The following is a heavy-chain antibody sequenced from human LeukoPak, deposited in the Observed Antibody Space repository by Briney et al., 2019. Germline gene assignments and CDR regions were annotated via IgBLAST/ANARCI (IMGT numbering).Heavy chain of an antibody. CDR2: ISAYNGNT. CDR1: GYTFTSYG. J-gene: IGHJ6*02. V-gene: IGHV1-18*01. CDR3: ASSTVTRDYYYGMDV. D-gene: IGHD4-17*01. Sequence: ASVKVSCKASGYTFTSYGISWVRQAPGQGLEWMGWISAYNGNTNYAQKLQGRVTMTTDTSTSTAYMELRSLRSDDTAVYYCASSTVTRDYYYGMDVWGQGTTVTVSS.